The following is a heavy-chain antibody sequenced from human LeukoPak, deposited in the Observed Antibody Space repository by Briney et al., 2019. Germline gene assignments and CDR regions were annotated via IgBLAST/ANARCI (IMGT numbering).Heavy chain of an antibody. J-gene: IGHJ4*02. CDR2: MNLKGGST. CDR3: ARDLVVAGTGFGY. Sequence: GGSLTLSCSACGFTFEEYGMSWVRQPPGKGVEWVSCMNLKGGSTGYAHSVEGRFTISRDKAKKSLYLQMNSLRAEDTALYYCARDLVVAGTGFGYWGEGTLVTVSS. D-gene: IGHD6-19*01. V-gene: IGHV3-20*04. CDR1: GFTFEEYG.